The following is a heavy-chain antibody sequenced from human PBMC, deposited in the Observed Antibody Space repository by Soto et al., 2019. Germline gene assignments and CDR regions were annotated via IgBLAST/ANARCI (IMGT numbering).Heavy chain of an antibody. Sequence: SETLSLTCTVSGGSISSGGYYWSWIRQHPGKGLEWIGYIYYSGSTNYNPSLKSRVTISVDTSKNQFSLKLSSVTAADTAVYYCARGQKHYYDSSGRYGMDVWGQGTTVTVSS. D-gene: IGHD3-22*01. V-gene: IGHV4-61*08. CDR2: IYYSGST. CDR3: ARGQKHYYDSSGRYGMDV. J-gene: IGHJ6*02. CDR1: GGSISSGGYY.